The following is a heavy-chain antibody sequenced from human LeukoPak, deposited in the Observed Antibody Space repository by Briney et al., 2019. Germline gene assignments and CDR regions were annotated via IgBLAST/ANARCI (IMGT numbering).Heavy chain of an antibody. V-gene: IGHV4-59*11. J-gene: IGHJ4*02. CDR2: ISHSGST. Sequence: SETLSLTCAVSDDSFSSHYWTWIRQPPGKGLEWIGSISHSGSTNNNPSLRSRVTISVDTSKNQFSLKVRSVTAADTAVYYCARDGGSYYFDYWGQGTLVTVSS. D-gene: IGHD1-26*01. CDR1: DDSFSSHY. CDR3: ARDGGSYYFDY.